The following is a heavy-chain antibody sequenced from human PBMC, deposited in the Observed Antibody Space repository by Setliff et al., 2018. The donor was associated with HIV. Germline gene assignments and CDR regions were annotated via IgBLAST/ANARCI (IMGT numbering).Heavy chain of an antibody. CDR3: ARDIPPEYPGFDL. D-gene: IGHD6-6*01. V-gene: IGHV3-11*04. Sequence: LSLTCAVYGGSFSGYYWNWIRQAPGKGLEWISSISSSGRTIKYADSVKGRFTISRDNAKRSLYLQMNSLRVEDTAVYYCARDIPPEYPGFDLWGQGTVVTVSS. CDR2: ISSSGRTI. J-gene: IGHJ3*01. CDR1: GGSFSGYY.